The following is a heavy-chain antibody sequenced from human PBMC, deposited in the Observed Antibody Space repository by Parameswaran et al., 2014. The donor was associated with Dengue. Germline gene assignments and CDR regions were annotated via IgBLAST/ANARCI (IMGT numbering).Heavy chain of an antibody. CDR3: ARGTRVVPTTGYYMDV. D-gene: IGHD2-2*01. CDR2: INPNSGGT. V-gene: IGHV1-2*02. J-gene: IGHJ6*03. Sequence: WVRQAPGQGLEWMGWINPNSGGTNYAQKFQGRVTMTRDTSISTAYMELSRLRSDDTAVYYCARGTRVVPTTGYYMDVWGKGTTVTVSS.